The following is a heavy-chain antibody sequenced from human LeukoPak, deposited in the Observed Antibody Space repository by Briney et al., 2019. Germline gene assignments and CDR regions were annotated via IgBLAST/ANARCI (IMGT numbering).Heavy chain of an antibody. CDR1: GFTFSSYA. D-gene: IGHD2-2*01. CDR2: ISYDGSNK. Sequence: PGRSLRLSCAASGFTFSSYAMHWVRQAPGKGLEWVAVISYDGSNKYYADSVKGRFTISRDNSKNTLYLQVNSLRAEDTAVYYCARVRTSPHWGQGTLVTVSS. CDR3: ARVRTSPH. V-gene: IGHV3-30-3*01. J-gene: IGHJ4*02.